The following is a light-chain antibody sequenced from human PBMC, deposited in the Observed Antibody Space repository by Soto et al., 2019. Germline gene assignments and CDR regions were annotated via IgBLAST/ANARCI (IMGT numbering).Light chain of an antibody. CDR3: CSYAGSSTPYV. CDR2: EVS. Sequence: QSVLTQPASVSGSPGQSIPIFCTGTSSDVGSYNLVSWYQQHPGKAPKLMIYEVSKRPSGVSNRFSGSKSGNTASLTISGLQAEDEADYYCCSYAGSSTPYVFGTGTKVTVL. V-gene: IGLV2-23*02. CDR1: SSDVGSYNL. J-gene: IGLJ1*01.